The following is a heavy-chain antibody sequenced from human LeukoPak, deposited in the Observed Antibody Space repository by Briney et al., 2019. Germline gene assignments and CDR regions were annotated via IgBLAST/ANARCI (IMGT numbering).Heavy chain of an antibody. D-gene: IGHD1-14*01. Sequence: SGTLSLSCAVSGYSISRGSYWAWLRQPPGKGRRWFGIIYHSGSTYSNPSPKSRVTLSVDTTKNPFSMKLSSVTAAATAVYYCARHEPPPTWDFDYWGQGTLVTVSS. CDR2: IYHSGST. V-gene: IGHV4-38-2*01. CDR3: ARHEPPPTWDFDY. J-gene: IGHJ4*02. CDR1: GYSISRGSY.